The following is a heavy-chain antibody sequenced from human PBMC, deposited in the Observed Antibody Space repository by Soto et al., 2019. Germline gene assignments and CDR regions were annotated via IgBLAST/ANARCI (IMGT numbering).Heavy chain of an antibody. D-gene: IGHD6-13*01. Sequence: SETLSLTCTVSGGSISSYYWSWIRQPPGKGLEWIGYIYYSGSTNYNPSLKSRVTISVDTSKNQFSLKLSSVTAADTAVYYCARSTLPIATPLDYWGQGTLVTVSS. J-gene: IGHJ4*02. CDR1: GGSISSYY. CDR2: IYYSGST. CDR3: ARSTLPIATPLDY. V-gene: IGHV4-59*08.